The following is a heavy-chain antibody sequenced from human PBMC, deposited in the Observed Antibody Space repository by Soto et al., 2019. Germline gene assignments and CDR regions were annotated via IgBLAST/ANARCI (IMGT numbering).Heavy chain of an antibody. J-gene: IGHJ6*02. CDR3: ARDPSNLRYYHYGMDV. D-gene: IGHD2-2*01. V-gene: IGHV5-51*01. CDR1: GYSFTDYW. CDR2: ISPGDSDT. Sequence: RGSSLKISCKGSGYSFTDYWIGWVRQLPGKGLEWMGIISPGDSDTRYSPSFQGHVTITVDTTTSPAYLQWNTLQASDTAMYSCARDPSNLRYYHYGMDVWGQGTTVTVSS.